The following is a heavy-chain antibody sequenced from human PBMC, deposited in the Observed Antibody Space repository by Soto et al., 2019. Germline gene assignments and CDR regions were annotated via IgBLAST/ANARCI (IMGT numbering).Heavy chain of an antibody. D-gene: IGHD2-21*01. J-gene: IGHJ4*02. V-gene: IGHV5-51*01. Sequence: GESVKISCKVSGYTFTSCWIGWMRQMPGKGLESMGIIDPGDSDTRYSPSFQGQVTISVDKSISTAYLQWTSLKASDTAMYYCARSREGHNSIFDYWGQGTVVTVSS. CDR3: ARSREGHNSIFDY. CDR1: GYTFTSCW. CDR2: IDPGDSDT.